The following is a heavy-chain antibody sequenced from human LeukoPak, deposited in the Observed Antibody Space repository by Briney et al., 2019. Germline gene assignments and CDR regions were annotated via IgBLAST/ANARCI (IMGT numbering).Heavy chain of an antibody. D-gene: IGHD6-19*01. J-gene: IGHJ6*02. CDR1: GFTFSSYA. CDR3: ARGYSSGWLHYYHYGMDV. V-gene: IGHV3-30*04. Sequence: GRSLRLSCAASGFTFSSYAMHWVRQAPGKGLEWVAVISYDGSNKYYADSVKGRFTISRDNSKNTLYLQMNSLRAEDTAVYYCARGYSSGWLHYYHYGMDVWGQGTTVTVSS. CDR2: ISYDGSNK.